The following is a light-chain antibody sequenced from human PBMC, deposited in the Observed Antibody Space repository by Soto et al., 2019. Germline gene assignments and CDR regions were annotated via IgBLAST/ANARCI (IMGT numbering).Light chain of an antibody. CDR2: EVS. J-gene: IGLJ1*01. Sequence: QSVLTQPPSASGSPGQSVTISCTGTSSDIGGYNYVSWYQQHPGKAPKLMIYEVSKRPSGVPDRFSGSKSGNTASLTVSGLQAEDEADYYFLSYAGGGSNVFGTGTKLTVL. CDR1: SSDIGGYNY. V-gene: IGLV2-8*01. CDR3: LSYAGGGSNV.